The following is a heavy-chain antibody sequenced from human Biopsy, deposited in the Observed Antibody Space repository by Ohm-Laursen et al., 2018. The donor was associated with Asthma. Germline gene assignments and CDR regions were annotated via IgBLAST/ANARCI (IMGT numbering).Heavy chain of an antibody. CDR3: AKGEWELLEANFDY. CDR2: ISRNSGSI. D-gene: IGHD1-26*01. J-gene: IGHJ4*02. V-gene: IGHV3-9*01. CDR1: GFTFDDYA. Sequence: SLRLSCTASGFTFDDYAMHWVRQAPGKGLEWVSGISRNSGSIGYADSVKGRFTISRDNAKNSLYLQMNSLRAEDTALYYCAKGEWELLEANFDYWGQGTLVTVAS.